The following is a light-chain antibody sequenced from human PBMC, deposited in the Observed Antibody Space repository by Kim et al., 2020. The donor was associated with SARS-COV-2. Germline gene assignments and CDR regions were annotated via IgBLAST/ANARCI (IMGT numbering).Light chain of an antibody. V-gene: IGKV3-15*01. CDR1: HSISGK. J-gene: IGKJ1*01. CDR2: NGT. Sequence: SPGEKATLSCRASHSISGKLAWYQQRPGQAPRLLIYNGTTRATGLPARFSGSGSGTEFTLTISSLQSEDFAVYYCQQYDAWPPWTFGRGTKVEIK. CDR3: QQYDAWPPWT.